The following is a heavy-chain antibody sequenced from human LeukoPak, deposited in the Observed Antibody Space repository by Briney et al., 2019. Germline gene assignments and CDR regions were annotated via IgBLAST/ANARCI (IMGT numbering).Heavy chain of an antibody. D-gene: IGHD2-15*01. CDR1: GGSISSYY. Sequence: SETLSLTCTVSGGSISSYYWSWIRQPAGKGLEWIGRIYTSGSTNYNPSLKSRVTMSVDTSKNQFSLKLSSVTAADTAVYYCARWLGYCSGGSCYPYIYGMDVWGQGTTVTVSS. V-gene: IGHV4-4*07. CDR2: IYTSGST. CDR3: ARWLGYCSGGSCYPYIYGMDV. J-gene: IGHJ6*02.